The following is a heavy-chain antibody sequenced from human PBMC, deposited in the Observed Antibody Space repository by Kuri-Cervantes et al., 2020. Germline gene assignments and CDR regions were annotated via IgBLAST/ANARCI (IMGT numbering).Heavy chain of an antibody. Sequence: ESLKISCAASGFTVSSNYMSWVRQPPGKGLEWIGSIYYSGSTYYNPSLKSRVTISVDTSKNQFSLKLSSVTAADTAVYYCARESIAVAGDLFDYWGQGTLVTVSS. V-gene: IGHV4-38-2*02. D-gene: IGHD6-19*01. J-gene: IGHJ4*02. CDR1: GFTVSSNY. CDR3: ARESIAVAGDLFDY. CDR2: IYYSGST.